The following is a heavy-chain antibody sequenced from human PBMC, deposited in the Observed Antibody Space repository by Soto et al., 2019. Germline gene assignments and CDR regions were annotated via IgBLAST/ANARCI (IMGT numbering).Heavy chain of an antibody. CDR1: GGSVSSGSYY. CDR3: ARTRPARDIVVVVAAEEDAFDI. CDR2: IYYSGST. D-gene: IGHD2-15*01. Sequence: PSETLSLTCTVSGGSVSSGSYYWSWIRQPPGKGLEWIGYIYYSGSTNYNPSLKSRVTISVDTSKNQFSLELSSVTAADTAVYYCARTRPARDIVVVVAAEEDAFDIWGQGTMVTVSS. J-gene: IGHJ3*02. V-gene: IGHV4-61*01.